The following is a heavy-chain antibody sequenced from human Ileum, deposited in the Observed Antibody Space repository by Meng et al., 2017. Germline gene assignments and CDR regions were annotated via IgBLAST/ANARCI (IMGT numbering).Heavy chain of an antibody. V-gene: IGHV4-34*01. Sequence: VQLQQWGAGLLKPSEPLSLTCAVYGGSFSGYYWSWIRQPPGKGLEWIGEINHSGSTNYNPSLKSRVTISVDMSKNQFSLKLSSVTAADTAVYYCARGGGRYGPDFDYWGQGTLVTVSS. CDR2: INHSGST. D-gene: IGHD3-16*01. J-gene: IGHJ4*02. CDR1: GGSFSGYY. CDR3: ARGGGRYGPDFDY.